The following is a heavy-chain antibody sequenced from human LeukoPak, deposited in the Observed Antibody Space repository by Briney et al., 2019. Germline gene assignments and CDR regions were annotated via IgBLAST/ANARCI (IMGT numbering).Heavy chain of an antibody. Sequence: GESLKISCKVSGYNFADYWIGWVRQMPGKGLEWMGIIFPGDSGSKYSPSFQGRVTFSVDKSITTAYLHWNSLEPSDTAMYYCARHGRTEKCSLDYWGQGTLVTVAS. J-gene: IGHJ4*02. CDR2: IFPGDSGS. CDR3: ARHGRTEKCSLDY. D-gene: IGHD2-2*01. V-gene: IGHV5-51*01. CDR1: GYNFADYW.